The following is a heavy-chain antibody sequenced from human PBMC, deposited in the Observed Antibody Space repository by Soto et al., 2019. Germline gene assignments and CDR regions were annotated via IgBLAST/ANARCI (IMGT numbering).Heavy chain of an antibody. D-gene: IGHD6-13*01. CDR3: AIQGDGSSWYGVYYFYYMDV. V-gene: IGHV3-33*01. CDR1: GFTFSSHG. CDR2: VWFDGSNK. Sequence: PGGSLRLSCAGSGFTFSSHGMHWVRQAAGKGLEWVAVVWFDGSNKYHADSVKGRFTVSRDNSKNTLYLQMNTLRAEDTAVYYCAIQGDGSSWYGVYYFYYMDVWGQGTTVTVSS. J-gene: IGHJ6*03.